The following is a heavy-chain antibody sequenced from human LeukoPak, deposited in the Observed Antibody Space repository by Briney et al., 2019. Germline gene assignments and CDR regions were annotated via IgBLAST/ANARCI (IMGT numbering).Heavy chain of an antibody. D-gene: IGHD6-13*01. CDR2: ISARGSGT. CDR3: ARAKYSSRWSLDY. J-gene: IGHJ4*02. CDR1: GFTFSSDA. Sequence: GGSLRLSCAASGFTFSSDAMSWVRQAPGKGLEWVSSISARGSGTFYADSVKGRFTISRDNPKKTLYLQMNSLRAEDTAIYYCARAKYSSRWSLDYWGQGALVTVSS. V-gene: IGHV3-23*01.